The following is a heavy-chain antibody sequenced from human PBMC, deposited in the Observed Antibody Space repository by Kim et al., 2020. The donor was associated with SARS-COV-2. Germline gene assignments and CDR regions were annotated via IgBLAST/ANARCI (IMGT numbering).Heavy chain of an antibody. Sequence: SETLSLTCTVSGGSISSSSYYWGWIRQSPGKGLEWIGSIYYSGSTYYSPSLKSRVTISVDTSKNQFSLKLSSVTAADTAVYYCARHLMGDSNGYYYLYAFDIWGQGTMVTVSS. D-gene: IGHD3-22*01. J-gene: IGHJ3*02. V-gene: IGHV4-39*01. CDR2: IYYSGST. CDR1: GGSISSSSYY. CDR3: ARHLMGDSNGYYYLYAFDI.